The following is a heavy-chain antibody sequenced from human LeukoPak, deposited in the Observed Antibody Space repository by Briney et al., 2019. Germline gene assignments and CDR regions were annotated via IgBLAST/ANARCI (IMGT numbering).Heavy chain of an antibody. V-gene: IGHV3-30*02. D-gene: IGHD3-3*01. CDR2: VRYDQSAT. J-gene: IGHJ4*02. Sequence: GGSLRLSCATSGFNFSIYGMHWVRQAPGKGLEWVTFVRYDQSATVYADSVQGRFAISRDNSKNTVYLQMNSLRVEDTALYFCVKDQGECPGSRCYLRFLEYWGQGTLVIVSS. CDR3: VKDQGECPGSRCYLRFLEY. CDR1: GFNFSIYG.